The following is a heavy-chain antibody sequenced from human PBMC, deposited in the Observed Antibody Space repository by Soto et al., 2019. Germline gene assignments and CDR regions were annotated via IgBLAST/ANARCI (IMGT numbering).Heavy chain of an antibody. J-gene: IGHJ5*02. CDR3: ARRYYDFWSGSWFDP. CDR1: GGSISSSSYY. V-gene: IGHV4-39*01. D-gene: IGHD3-3*01. CDR2: IYYSGST. Sequence: SETLSLTCTFSGGSISSSSYYLGWIRQPPGKGLEWIGSIYYSGSTYYNPSLKSRVTISVDTSKNQFSLKLSSVTAADTAVYYCARRYYDFWSGSWFDPWGQGTLVTVSS.